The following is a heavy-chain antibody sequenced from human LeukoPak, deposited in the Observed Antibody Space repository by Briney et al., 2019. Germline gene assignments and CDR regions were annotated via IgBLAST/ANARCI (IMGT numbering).Heavy chain of an antibody. Sequence: SETLSLTCAVYGGSFSGYYWSWIRQPPRKGLEWIGEINHSGSTNYNPSLKSRVTISVDTSKNQFSLKLSSVTAADTAVYYCARGGRDYVWGSYRSSNFDYWGQGTLVTVSS. CDR3: ARGGRDYVWGSYRSSNFDY. CDR1: GGSFSGYY. V-gene: IGHV4-34*01. CDR2: INHSGST. D-gene: IGHD3-16*02. J-gene: IGHJ4*02.